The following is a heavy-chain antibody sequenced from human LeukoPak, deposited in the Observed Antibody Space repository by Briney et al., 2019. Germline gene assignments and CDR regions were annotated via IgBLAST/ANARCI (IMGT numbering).Heavy chain of an antibody. CDR1: GYTFTSYG. J-gene: IGHJ4*02. CDR2: ISAYNGNT. Sequence: ASVKVSCKASGYTFTSYGISWVRQAPGQGLEWMGWISAYNGNTNYAQKFQGRVTMTTDTSTSTAYMELRSLRSDDTAVYYCARDREGATPYDYWGQGTLVTVSS. V-gene: IGHV1-18*01. CDR3: ARDREGATPYDY. D-gene: IGHD1-26*01.